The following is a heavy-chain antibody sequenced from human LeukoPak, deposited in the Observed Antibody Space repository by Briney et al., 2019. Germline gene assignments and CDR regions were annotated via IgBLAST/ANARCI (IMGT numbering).Heavy chain of an antibody. CDR1: GFSLSNFQ. CDR3: MRDYMGWFDP. D-gene: IGHD3-10*01. CDR2: ISLDGSTE. Sequence: GRSLRLSCVASGFSLSNFQMYWVRQAPGKGLEWVSIISLDGSTEFYADSVKGRFTISRDTASNTMHLEMNNLRIEDTAVYYCMRDYMGWFDPWGQGSLVTVS. J-gene: IGHJ5*02. V-gene: IGHV3-30-3*01.